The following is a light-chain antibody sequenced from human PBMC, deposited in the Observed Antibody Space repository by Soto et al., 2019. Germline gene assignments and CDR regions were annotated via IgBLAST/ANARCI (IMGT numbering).Light chain of an antibody. CDR1: SSDVGGYDY. V-gene: IGLV2-14*03. CDR2: DVT. CDR3: SSYSTSSPGV. Sequence: QSALTQPASVSGSPGQSITISCTGTSSDVGGYDYVSWYQQYPGKAPKLMIHDVTNRPSGVSNRFSGSKSGNTASLTISGLQAEDEADYYCSSYSTSSPGVFGGGTKLTVL. J-gene: IGLJ3*02.